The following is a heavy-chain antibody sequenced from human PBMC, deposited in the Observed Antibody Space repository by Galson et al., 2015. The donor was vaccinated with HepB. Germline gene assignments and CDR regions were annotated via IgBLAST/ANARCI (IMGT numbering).Heavy chain of an antibody. J-gene: IGHJ4*02. Sequence: SLRLSCAASGFTFSSYAMSWVRQAPGKGLEWVSAISGSGGSTYYADSVKGRFTISRDNSKNTLYLQMNSLRAEDTAVYYCAKLSSTDYDFWSGYTYYFDYWGQGTLVAVSS. CDR1: GFTFSSYA. V-gene: IGHV3-23*01. CDR2: ISGSGGST. D-gene: IGHD3-3*01. CDR3: AKLSSTDYDFWSGYTYYFDY.